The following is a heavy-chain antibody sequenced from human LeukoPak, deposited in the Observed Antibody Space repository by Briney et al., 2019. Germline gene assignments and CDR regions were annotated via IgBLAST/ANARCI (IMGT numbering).Heavy chain of an antibody. D-gene: IGHD3-22*01. CDR1: GFTFSRHN. CDR2: ISTSSSYI. J-gene: IGHJ3*02. V-gene: IGHV3-21*01. Sequence: GGSLRLSCAASGFTFSRHNMNWVRQAPGKGLEWVSSISTSSSYIYYADSVKGRFTISRDNSKNTLYLQMNSLRAEDTAVYYCARTRNYYDSSGTPRNAFDIWGQGTMVTVSS. CDR3: ARTRNYYDSSGTPRNAFDI.